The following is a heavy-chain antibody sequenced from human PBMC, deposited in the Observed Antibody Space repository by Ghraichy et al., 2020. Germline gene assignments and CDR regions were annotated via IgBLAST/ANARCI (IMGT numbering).Heavy chain of an antibody. J-gene: IGHJ4*02. CDR1: GDSVSNNRVA. D-gene: IGHD6-6*01. V-gene: IGHV6-1*01. Sequence: SQTLSLTCAISGDSVSNNRVAWNWIRQSPSRGLEWLGRTYYRSKWSNDYAVSVKSRITINPDTSKNQFSLQLNSVTPEDTAVYYCARDSSSPRGFDYWGQGTLVTVSA. CDR3: ARDSSSPRGFDY. CDR2: TYYRSKWSN.